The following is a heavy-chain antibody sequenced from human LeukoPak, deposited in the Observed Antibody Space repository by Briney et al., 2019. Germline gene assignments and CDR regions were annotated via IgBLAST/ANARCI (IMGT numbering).Heavy chain of an antibody. J-gene: IGHJ4*02. Sequence: SVKVSCKASGGTFSSYAISWVRQAPGQGLEWMGGIIPIFGTANYAQKFQGRVTITADESTSTAYMELSSLRSEDTAVYYCARDLYTVTTGLDYWGQGTLVTVSS. V-gene: IGHV1-69*13. CDR1: GGTFSSYA. D-gene: IGHD4-17*01. CDR3: ARDLYTVTTGLDY. CDR2: IIPIFGTA.